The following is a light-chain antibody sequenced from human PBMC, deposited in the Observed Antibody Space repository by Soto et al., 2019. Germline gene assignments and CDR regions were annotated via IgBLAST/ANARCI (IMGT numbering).Light chain of an antibody. CDR2: GAS. CDR1: QSVSSSS. Sequence: EIVLTQSPGTLSLSPGERATLSCRASQSVSSSSLAWFQQQPGQAPRLLIYGASSRATGIPDRFSGSGSGTEFTLTIDRLEHEDFAVYYCQQPGSAIGTFGKEKKVEVK. J-gene: IGKJ1*01. CDR3: QQPGSAIGT. V-gene: IGKV3-20*01.